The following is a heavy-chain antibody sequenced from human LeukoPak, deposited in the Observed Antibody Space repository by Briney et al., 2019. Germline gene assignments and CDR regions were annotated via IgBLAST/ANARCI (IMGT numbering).Heavy chain of an antibody. D-gene: IGHD3-10*01. CDR3: ARLMVRGESY. J-gene: IGHJ4*02. Sequence: ASVKVSCKTSGYTFTDSTMHWVRQAPGQGLVWMGWISAGHGNTIYLETFQGRVTITRDTSASTVYMELSSLRSEDTAVYCCARLMVRGESYWGQGTLVTVSS. CDR2: ISAGHGNT. CDR1: GYTFTDST. V-gene: IGHV1-3*01.